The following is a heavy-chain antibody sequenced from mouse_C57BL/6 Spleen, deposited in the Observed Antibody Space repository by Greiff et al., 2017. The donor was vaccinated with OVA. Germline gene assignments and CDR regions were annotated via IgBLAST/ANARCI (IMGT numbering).Heavy chain of an antibody. CDR3: AREDAYYFDY. J-gene: IGHJ2*01. CDR1: GFTFSDYG. CDR2: ISSGSSTI. V-gene: IGHV5-17*01. Sequence: EVMLVESGGGLVKPGGSLKLSCAASGFTFSDYGMHWVRQAPEKGLEWVAYISSGSSTIYYADTVKGRFTISRDNAKNTLFLQMTSLRSEDTAMYYCAREDAYYFDYWGQGTTLTVSS.